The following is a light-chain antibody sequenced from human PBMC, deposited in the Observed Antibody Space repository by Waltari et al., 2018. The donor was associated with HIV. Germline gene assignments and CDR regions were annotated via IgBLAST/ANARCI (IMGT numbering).Light chain of an antibody. CDR3: MQTTQLPYT. J-gene: IGKJ2*01. CDR2: KVS. V-gene: IGKV2-24*01. CDR1: QTLVHDDGRTY. Sequence: IVLTQPPLSSPGTLGQPASISCRSSQTLVHDDGRTYLSWLHQRPGQPPRLRIYKVSDRFSGVPDRFSGSGAKTEFTLKITSIEPDDVGVFYCMQTTQLPYTFGQGTKLEI.